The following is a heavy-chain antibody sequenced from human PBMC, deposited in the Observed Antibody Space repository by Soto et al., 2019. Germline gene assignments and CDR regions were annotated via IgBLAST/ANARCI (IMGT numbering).Heavy chain of an antibody. CDR2: ISPYTGNT. D-gene: IGHD3-16*01. CDR3: VMVDNYVTPTPQDV. J-gene: IGHJ6*02. CDR1: GYIFVNYG. V-gene: IGHV1-18*01. Sequence: QVQLVQSGDEVKKPGASVKVSCKASGYIFVNYGIAWVRQAPRQGLEWMGGISPYTGNTHSASKVQGRLTMNTDTSTSTAYMDLGSLTSDDTAVYYCVMVDNYVTPTPQDVWGQGTTVTVSS.